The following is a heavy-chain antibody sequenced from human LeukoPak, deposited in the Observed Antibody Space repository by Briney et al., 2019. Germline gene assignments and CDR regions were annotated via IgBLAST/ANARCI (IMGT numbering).Heavy chain of an antibody. CDR3: ARAWTLDY. J-gene: IGHJ4*02. D-gene: IGHD3/OR15-3a*01. CDR1: GFTFNIYA. V-gene: IGHV3-23*01. CDR2: ISGSGRT. Sequence: QTGGSLRLSCAASGFTFNIYAMNWVRQAPGKGLEWVSGISGSGRTYYADSEKGRFTISRDTSKNTLYLQMNRLRAEDTAVYYCARAWTLDYWGQGTLVTVSS.